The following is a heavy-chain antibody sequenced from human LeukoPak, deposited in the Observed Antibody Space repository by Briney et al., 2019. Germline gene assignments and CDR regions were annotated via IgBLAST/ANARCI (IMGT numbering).Heavy chain of an antibody. CDR2: ISAHNGDT. Sequence: ASAKVSCKASGHTFTNYAITWVRQAPGQGLEWMGWISAHNGDTYYAQKFQGRVTMTTDTSTSAAYLELRSLRSDDTAVYYCASGQWLLMTHWGQGTLVTVSS. CDR1: GHTFTNYA. V-gene: IGHV1-18*01. J-gene: IGHJ4*02. D-gene: IGHD3-22*01. CDR3: ASGQWLLMTH.